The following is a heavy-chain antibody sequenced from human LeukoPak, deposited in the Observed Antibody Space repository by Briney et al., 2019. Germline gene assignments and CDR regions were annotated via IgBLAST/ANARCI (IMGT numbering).Heavy chain of an antibody. D-gene: IGHD1-1*01. J-gene: IGHJ6*02. Sequence: GESLKISCKGSGYSFSNYWIAWVRQMPGKGLEWMGVIYPGDSKTAYSPSFQGQVTISADKSISTAYLHSSSLKASDTAMYYCARHAPSPTGTTTSGMDVWGQGTTVTVSS. CDR1: GYSFSNYW. V-gene: IGHV5-51*01. CDR2: IYPGDSKT. CDR3: ARHAPSPTGTTTSGMDV.